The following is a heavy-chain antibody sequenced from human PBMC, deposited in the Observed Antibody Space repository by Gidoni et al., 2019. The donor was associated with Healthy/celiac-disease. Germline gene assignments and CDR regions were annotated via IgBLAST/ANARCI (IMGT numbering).Heavy chain of an antibody. Sequence: QVQLVQSGAEVKKPGSSVKVSCKASGGTFSSYAISWVRQAPGQGLEWMGGIIPIFGTANYAQKFQGRVTITADESTSTAYMELSSLRSEDTAVYYCARGYCSSTSCYTYWYFDLWGRGTLVTVSS. V-gene: IGHV1-69*01. CDR2: IIPIFGTA. J-gene: IGHJ2*01. CDR1: GGTFSSYA. CDR3: ARGYCSSTSCYTYWYFDL. D-gene: IGHD2-2*02.